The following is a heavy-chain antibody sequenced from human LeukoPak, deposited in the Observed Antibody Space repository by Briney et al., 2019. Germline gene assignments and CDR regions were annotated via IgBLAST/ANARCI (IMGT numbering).Heavy chain of an antibody. V-gene: IGHV4-4*07. CDR1: GGSISSYY. CDR2: IYTSGST. CDR3: ARDSSYDFWSGNGGFDY. D-gene: IGHD3-3*01. Sequence: SETLSLTCTVSGGSISSYYWSWIRQPAGKGLEWIGRIYTSGSTNYNPSLESRVTMSVDTSKNQFSLKLSSVTAADTAVYYCARDSSYDFWSGNGGFDYWGQGTLVTVSS. J-gene: IGHJ4*02.